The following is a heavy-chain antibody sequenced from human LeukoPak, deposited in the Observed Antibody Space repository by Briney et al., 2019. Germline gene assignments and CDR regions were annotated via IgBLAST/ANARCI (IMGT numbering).Heavy chain of an antibody. D-gene: IGHD3-22*01. J-gene: IGHJ4*02. CDR1: GFTFSNYW. CDR3: ARGLYDSSGYYYFPHY. V-gene: IGHV3-74*01. Sequence: PGGSLRLSCAASGFTFSNYWMHWFRQVPGKGLVWVSRVPNDGGDTGYADSVKGRFTISRDNSKNTLYLQMNSLRAEDTAVYYCARGLYDSSGYYYFPHYWGQGTLVTVSS. CDR2: VPNDGGDT.